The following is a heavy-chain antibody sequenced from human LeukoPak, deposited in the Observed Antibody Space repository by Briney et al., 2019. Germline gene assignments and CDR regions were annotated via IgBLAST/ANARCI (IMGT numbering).Heavy chain of an antibody. V-gene: IGHV3-23*01. CDR3: ASKDFVLY. D-gene: IGHD2-15*01. Sequence: GGSLRLSCAASGFTVSTNYMSWVRQAPGKGLEWVSAISVSGGSAYYADSVKGRFTISRDNSKNTLYLQMNSLRAEDTAVYYCASKDFVLYWGQGTLVTVSS. J-gene: IGHJ4*02. CDR1: GFTVSTNY. CDR2: ISVSGGSA.